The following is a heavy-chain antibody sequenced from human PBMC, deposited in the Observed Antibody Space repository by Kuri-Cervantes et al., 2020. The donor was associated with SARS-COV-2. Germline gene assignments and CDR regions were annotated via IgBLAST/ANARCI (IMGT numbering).Heavy chain of an antibody. CDR1: GYTFTSYY. J-gene: IGHJ3*02. CDR3: AREVGTYYDFWSGDWAFDI. V-gene: IGHV1-18*04. CDR2: TSAYNGNT. D-gene: IGHD3-3*01. Sequence: SVKVSCKASGYTFTSYYMHWVRQAPGQGLEWMGWTSAYNGNTNYAQKLQGRVTMTTDTSTSTAYMELRSLRSDDTAVYYCAREVGTYYDFWSGDWAFDIWGQGTMVTVSS.